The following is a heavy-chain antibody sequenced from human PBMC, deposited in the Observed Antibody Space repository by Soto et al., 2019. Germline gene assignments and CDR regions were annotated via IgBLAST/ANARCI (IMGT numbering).Heavy chain of an antibody. Sequence: QVQLVESGGGLVKPGGSLRLSCAASGFTFSDYYMSWIRQAPGKGLEWVSYISSSGSTIYYADSVKGRFTISRDNAKNSLYLQMNSLRAEDTAGHYCARDHGDYRKYYYYYYMDVWGKGTTVTVSS. CDR1: GFTFSDYY. V-gene: IGHV3-11*01. D-gene: IGHD4-17*01. J-gene: IGHJ6*03. CDR2: ISSSGSTI. CDR3: ARDHGDYRKYYYYYYMDV.